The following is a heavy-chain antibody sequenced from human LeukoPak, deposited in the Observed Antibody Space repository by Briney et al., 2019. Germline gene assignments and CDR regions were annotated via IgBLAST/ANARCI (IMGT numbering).Heavy chain of an antibody. CDR3: AKQSYARSLGE. Sequence: GGSLRLSCATSGFPFSDFSMTWVRQAPGKGLEWISTTNSGGSSTDYAQSVKGRFTISRDNSKNTLYLQMSSLRVEDTAMYYCAKQSYARSLGEGGPGTLVTVSS. V-gene: IGHV3-23*01. CDR2: TNSGGSST. J-gene: IGHJ4*02. CDR1: GFPFSDFS. D-gene: IGHD2-8*01.